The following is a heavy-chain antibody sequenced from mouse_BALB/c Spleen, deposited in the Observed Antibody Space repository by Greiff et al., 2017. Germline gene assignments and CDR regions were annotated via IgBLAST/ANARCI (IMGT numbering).Heavy chain of an antibody. CDR1: GFTFSSYT. D-gene: IGHD2-3*01. Sequence: EVKVVESGGGLVKPGGSLKLSCAASGFTFSSYTMSWVRQTPEKRLEWVATISSGGSYTYYPDSVKGRFTISRDNAKNTLYLQMSSLKSEDTAMYYCTRDGWLLHYYAMDYWGQGTSVTVSS. V-gene: IGHV5-6-4*01. CDR2: ISSGGSYT. CDR3: TRDGWLLHYYAMDY. J-gene: IGHJ4*01.